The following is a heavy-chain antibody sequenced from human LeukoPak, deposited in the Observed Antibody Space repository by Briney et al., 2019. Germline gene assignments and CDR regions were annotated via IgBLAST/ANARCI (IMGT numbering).Heavy chain of an antibody. CDR2: IYHSGHI. CDR3: ARAHSIASYYYGVDV. CDR1: GGSITSNNW. J-gene: IGHJ6*02. D-gene: IGHD6-13*01. V-gene: IGHV4-4*02. Sequence: PSGTLSLTCAVSGGSITSNNWWSWVRQPPGKGLELIGEIYHSGHINYNPSLKSRVTISVDKSRNQFSLNLSSVTAADTAVYYCARAHSIASYYYGVDVWGQGTTVTVSS.